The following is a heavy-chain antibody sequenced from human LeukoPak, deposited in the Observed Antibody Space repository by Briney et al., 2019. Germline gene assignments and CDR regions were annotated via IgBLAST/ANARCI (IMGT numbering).Heavy chain of an antibody. Sequence: PGRSLRLSCAVYGFTFSSYSMNWVRQAPGKGLEWVSSISSSNSYIYYADSVKGRFTISRDTAKNSLYLQMNSLRAEDTAVYYCARSIGENYYFDYWGQGTLVTVSS. CDR2: ISSSNSYI. CDR3: ARSIGENYYFDY. CDR1: GFTFSSYS. J-gene: IGHJ4*02. V-gene: IGHV3-21*01. D-gene: IGHD2-15*01.